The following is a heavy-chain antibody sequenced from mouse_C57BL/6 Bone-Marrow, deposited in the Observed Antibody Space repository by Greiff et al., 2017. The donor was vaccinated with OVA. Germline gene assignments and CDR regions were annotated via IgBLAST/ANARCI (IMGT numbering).Heavy chain of an antibody. J-gene: IGHJ3*01. CDR1: GYTFTSYG. Sequence: VKLVESGAELARPGASVKLSCKASGYTFTSYGISWVKQRTGQGLEWIGEIYPRSGNTYYNERLKGKATLTADKSSSTAYMELRSLTSDDSAVYFCARRIGFAYWGQGTLVTVSA. CDR3: ARRIGFAY. CDR2: IYPRSGNT. V-gene: IGHV1-81*01.